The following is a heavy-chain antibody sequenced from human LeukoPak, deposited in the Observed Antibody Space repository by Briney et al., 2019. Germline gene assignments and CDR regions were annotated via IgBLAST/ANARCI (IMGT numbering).Heavy chain of an antibody. CDR3: ARAFRYGDPYFQH. CDR1: GYTFTGYY. Sequence: ASVKVSCKASGYTFTGYYMHWVRQAPGQGLEWMGWINPNSGGTNYAQKFQGRVTMTRDTSISTAYMELSRLRSDDTAVYYCARAFRYGDPYFQHWGQGTLVTVPS. CDR2: INPNSGGT. J-gene: IGHJ1*01. V-gene: IGHV1-2*02. D-gene: IGHD3-10*01.